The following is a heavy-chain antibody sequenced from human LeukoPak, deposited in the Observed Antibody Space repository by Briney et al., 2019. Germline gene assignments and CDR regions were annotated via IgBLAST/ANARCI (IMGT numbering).Heavy chain of an antibody. J-gene: IGHJ6*03. CDR2: IKQDGSEK. V-gene: IGHV3-7*03. CDR1: GFTFRSYW. CDR3: AKERGDYDFWSGYFDYYYYMDV. D-gene: IGHD3-3*01. Sequence: GRSLRLSCAASGFTFRSYWMSWVRQAPGKGLEWVANIKQDGSEKYYVDSVKGRFTISRDNAKNSLHPQMNSLRAEDTAVYYCAKERGDYDFWSGYFDYYYYMDVWGKGTTVTVSS.